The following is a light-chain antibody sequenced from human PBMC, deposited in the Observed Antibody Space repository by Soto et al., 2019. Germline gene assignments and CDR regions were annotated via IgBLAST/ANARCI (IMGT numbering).Light chain of an antibody. Sequence: QSVLPQPPSVSAAPGQKVTISCSGSSCNIGNNYVSWYQQLPGTAPKLLIYENNKRPSGIPDRFSGSKSGTSATLGITGLQTGDEADYYCGTWDSSLSSWVFGGGTKLTVL. J-gene: IGLJ3*02. CDR1: SCNIGNNY. V-gene: IGLV1-51*02. CDR2: ENN. CDR3: GTWDSSLSSWV.